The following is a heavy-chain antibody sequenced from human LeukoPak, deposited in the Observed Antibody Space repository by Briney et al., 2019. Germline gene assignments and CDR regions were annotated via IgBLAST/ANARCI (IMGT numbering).Heavy chain of an antibody. CDR3: ARVGGYYDSSCPRCRTMGY. V-gene: IGHV1-69*13. Sequence: GASVKVSCKASGGTFISYAISWVRQAPGQGLEWMGGIIPIFGTANYAQKFQGRVTITADESTSTAYMELSSLRSEDTAVYYCARVGGYYDSSCPRCRTMGYWGQGTLVTVSS. CDR1: GGTFISYA. J-gene: IGHJ4*02. CDR2: IIPIFGTA. D-gene: IGHD3-22*01.